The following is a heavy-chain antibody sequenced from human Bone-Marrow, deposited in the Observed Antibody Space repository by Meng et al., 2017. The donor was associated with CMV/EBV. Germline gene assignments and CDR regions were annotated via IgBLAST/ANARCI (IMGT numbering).Heavy chain of an antibody. V-gene: IGHV4-34*01. Sequence: QTLSLTCAVYGGSFSGYYWSWIRQPPGKGLEWIGEINHSGSTNYNPSLKSRVTISVDTSKNQFSLKLSSVTAADTAVYYCARRHYDFWSGYNGFDPWGQGTLVTVSS. D-gene: IGHD3-3*01. CDR3: ARRHYDFWSGYNGFDP. CDR2: INHSGST. J-gene: IGHJ5*02. CDR1: GGSFSGYY.